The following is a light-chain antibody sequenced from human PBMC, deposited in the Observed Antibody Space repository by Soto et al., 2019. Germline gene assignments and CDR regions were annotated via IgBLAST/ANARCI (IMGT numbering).Light chain of an antibody. Sequence: DIQMTQSPSTLSASVGDRVTINCRASQSISSWLAWYQQKPGKAPKLLIYKASSLESGVPSRFSGSGSGTEFTLTISSLQPDDFATYYCQQYNSYSRYTFGQGTKLEIK. V-gene: IGKV1-5*03. CDR1: QSISSW. CDR3: QQYNSYSRYT. CDR2: KAS. J-gene: IGKJ2*01.